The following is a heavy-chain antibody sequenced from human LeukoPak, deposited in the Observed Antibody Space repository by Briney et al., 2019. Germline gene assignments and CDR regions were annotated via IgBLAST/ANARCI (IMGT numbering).Heavy chain of an antibody. CDR3: AREGPGGYGLDY. J-gene: IGHJ4*02. D-gene: IGHD5-12*01. CDR1: GFTFSSYA. CDR2: ISGSGGTT. Sequence: GGSLGLSCAASGFTFSSYAMSWVRQAPGKGLEWVSAISGSGGTTYYADSVKGRFTISRDNSKNTLYLQMNSLRAEDTAVYYCAREGPGGYGLDYWGQGTLVTVSS. V-gene: IGHV3-23*01.